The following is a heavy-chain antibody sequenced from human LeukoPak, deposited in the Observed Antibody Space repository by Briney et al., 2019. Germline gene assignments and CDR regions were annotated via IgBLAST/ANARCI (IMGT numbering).Heavy chain of an antibody. CDR1: GFTFSSYA. Sequence: PGGSLRLSCAASGFTFSSYAMHWVRQAPGKGLEWVAVISYDGSNKYYADSVKGRFTISRDNSKNTLYLQMNSLRAEDTAVYYCARGAVSVNDDAFDIWGQGTMVTVSS. CDR3: ARGAVSVNDDAFDI. CDR2: ISYDGSNK. J-gene: IGHJ3*02. V-gene: IGHV3-30-3*01. D-gene: IGHD1-1*01.